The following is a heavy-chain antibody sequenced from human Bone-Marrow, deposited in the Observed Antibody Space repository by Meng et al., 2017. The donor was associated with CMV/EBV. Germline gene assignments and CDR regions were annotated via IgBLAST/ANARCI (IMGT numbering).Heavy chain of an antibody. D-gene: IGHD3-10*01. Sequence: ASVKVSCKASGYTFIDHYLHWVRQAPGQGLEWMGRINPNSGDTSFAQKFEGRVTLTSDTSMRTVYMDVKRLRSDDTAVYYCARDASRIRFGDALFSLDPWGQGTLVTVSS. CDR3: ARDASRIRFGDALFSLDP. J-gene: IGHJ5*02. CDR1: GYTFIDHY. CDR2: INPNSGDT. V-gene: IGHV1-2*06.